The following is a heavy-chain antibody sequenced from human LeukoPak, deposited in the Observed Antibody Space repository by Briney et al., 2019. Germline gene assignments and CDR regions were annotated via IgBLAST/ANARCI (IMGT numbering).Heavy chain of an antibody. Sequence: GGSLRLSCAASGFTFSSYRMNWVRQAPGKGLEWVSSISSSSSCIYYADSVKGRFTISRDNAKNSLYLQMNSLRAEDTAVYYCARELSLDSSGYYWEAFDYWGQGTLVTVSS. CDR1: GFTFSSYR. D-gene: IGHD3-22*01. J-gene: IGHJ4*02. V-gene: IGHV3-21*01. CDR2: ISSSSSCI. CDR3: ARELSLDSSGYYWEAFDY.